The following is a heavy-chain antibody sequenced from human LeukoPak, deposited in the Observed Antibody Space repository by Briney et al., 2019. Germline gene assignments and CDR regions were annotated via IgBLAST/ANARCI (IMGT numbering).Heavy chain of an antibody. Sequence: GGSLRLSCAASGFTFSSYGMNWVRQAPGKGLEWVSSITSSSSYIYYADSVKGRFTISRDNAKNSLYLQMNSLRAEDTAVYYCARAVGYCSSTSCYDGGMDVWGQGTTVTVSS. J-gene: IGHJ6*02. CDR3: ARAVGYCSSTSCYDGGMDV. V-gene: IGHV3-21*01. CDR1: GFTFSSYG. D-gene: IGHD2-2*01. CDR2: ITSSSSYI.